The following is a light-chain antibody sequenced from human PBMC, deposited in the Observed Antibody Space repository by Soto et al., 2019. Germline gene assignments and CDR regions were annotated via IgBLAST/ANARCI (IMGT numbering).Light chain of an antibody. V-gene: IGKV1-5*03. J-gene: IGKJ1*01. CDR3: QHYNSYPWT. CDR2: KAS. Sequence: DIQMTQSPSILSASVGDRVTITCRASQIISSWLAWYQQKPGKAPNLLIHKASHLESGVPSRFSGSGSGTEFTLTISSLQPGDYATYYCQHYNSYPWTFGQGTKGDNK. CDR1: QIISSW.